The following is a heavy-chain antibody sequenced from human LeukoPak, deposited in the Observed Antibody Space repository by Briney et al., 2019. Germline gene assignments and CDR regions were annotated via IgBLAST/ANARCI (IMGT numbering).Heavy chain of an antibody. CDR2: IKQDGSEK. D-gene: IGHD2-21*01. J-gene: IGHJ6*03. CDR1: GFTFSSYW. CDR3: AREVVAYCGGDCLLGYYYYMDV. V-gene: IGHV3-7*01. Sequence: GGSLRLSCAASGFTFSSYWMSWVRQAPGKGLEWVANIKQDGSEKYYVDSVKGRFTISRDNAKNSLYLQMNSLRAEDTAVYYCAREVVAYCGGDCLLGYYYYMDVWGKGTTVTVSS.